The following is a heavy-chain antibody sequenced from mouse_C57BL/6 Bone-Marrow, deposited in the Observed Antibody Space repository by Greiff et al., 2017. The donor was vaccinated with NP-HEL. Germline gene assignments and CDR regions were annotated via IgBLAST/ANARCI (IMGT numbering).Heavy chain of an antibody. V-gene: IGHV14-2*01. D-gene: IGHD1-1*01. CDR2: IDPEDGET. CDR1: GFNIKDYY. Sequence: VQLKESGAELVKPGASVKLSCTASGFNIKDYYMHWVKQRTEQGLEWIGRIDPEDGETKYAPKFQGKATITADTSSNTAYLQLSSLTSEDTAVYYCARYYGSSYWYFDVWGTGTTVTVSS. CDR3: ARYYGSSYWYFDV. J-gene: IGHJ1*03.